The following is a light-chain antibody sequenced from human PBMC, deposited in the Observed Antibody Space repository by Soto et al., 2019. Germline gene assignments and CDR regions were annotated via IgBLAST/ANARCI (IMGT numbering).Light chain of an antibody. Sequence: QSVLTQPPSASGTPGQRVTISCSGSNSNIGSNTVNWYQQFPGTAPRFLIYGHDLRPSGVPDRFSASKSGTSASLAISGLQSEDEADYYCAVWDDSLRGRVFGGGTQLTVL. CDR3: AVWDDSLRGRV. CDR1: NSNIGSNT. CDR2: GHD. J-gene: IGLJ2*01. V-gene: IGLV1-44*01.